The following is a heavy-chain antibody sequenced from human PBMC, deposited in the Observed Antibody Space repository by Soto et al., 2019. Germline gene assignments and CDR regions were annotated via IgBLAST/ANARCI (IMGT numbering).Heavy chain of an antibody. Sequence: QVTLKESGPVLVKPTEPLTLTCTVSGFSLSNARMGVSWIRQPPGKALEWLAHIFSNDEKSYSTSLKSRITIPKDTSKSQVVLTMTNMDPVDTATYCCARIIRGYSNFLWWFDTWGKATIVTVSS. CDR3: ARIIRGYSNFLWWFDT. V-gene: IGHV2-26*01. CDR1: GFSLSNARMG. D-gene: IGHD4-4*01. CDR2: IFSNDEK. J-gene: IGHJ5*02.